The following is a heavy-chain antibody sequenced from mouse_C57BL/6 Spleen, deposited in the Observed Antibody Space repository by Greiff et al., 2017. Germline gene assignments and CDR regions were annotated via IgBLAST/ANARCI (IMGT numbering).Heavy chain of an antibody. V-gene: IGHV1-61*01. J-gene: IGHJ3*01. CDR2: IYPSDSET. CDR1: GYTFTSYW. CDR3: AREGVPLFAY. Sequence: QVQLKQPGAELVRPGSSVKLSCKASGYTFTSYWMDWVKQRPGQGLEWIGNIYPSDSETHYNQKFKDKATLTVDKSSSTAYMQLSSLTSEDSAVYYCAREGVPLFAYWGQGTLVTVSA.